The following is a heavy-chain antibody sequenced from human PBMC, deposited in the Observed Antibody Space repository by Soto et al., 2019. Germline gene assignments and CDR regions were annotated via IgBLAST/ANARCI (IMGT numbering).Heavy chain of an antibody. CDR1: GFTFSTDA. D-gene: IGHD1-1*01. Sequence: PGGSLRLSCAASGFTFSTDAMNWVRQAPGNGLEWVSAISGSGGSMHYADSVKGRFTISRDNSKNTLYLQMNSLRDEDTAVYHCVKGYWKGDVWGQGTTVTVSS. CDR3: VKGYWKGDV. J-gene: IGHJ6*02. V-gene: IGHV3-23*01. CDR2: ISGSGGSM.